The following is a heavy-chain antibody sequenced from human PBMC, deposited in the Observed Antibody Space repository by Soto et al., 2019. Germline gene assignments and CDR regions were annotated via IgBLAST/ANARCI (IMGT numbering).Heavy chain of an antibody. D-gene: IGHD6-6*01. CDR3: AKDRTRIAARPFLH. V-gene: IGHV3-30*18. CDR2: ISYDGSNK. J-gene: IGHJ4*02. Sequence: GGSLRLSCAASGFTFSSYGMHWVRQAPGKGLEWVAVISYDGSNKYYADSVKGRFTISRDNSKNTLYLQMNSLRAEDTAVYYCAKDRTRIAARPFLHWGQGTLVTVSS. CDR1: GFTFSSYG.